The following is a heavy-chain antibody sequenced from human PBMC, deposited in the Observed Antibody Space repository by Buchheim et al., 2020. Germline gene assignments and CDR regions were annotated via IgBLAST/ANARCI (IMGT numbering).Heavy chain of an antibody. J-gene: IGHJ6*02. CDR1: GFTFSSYG. CDR2: ISYDGSNK. Sequence: QVQLVESGGGVVQPGRSLRLSCAASGFTFSSYGMHWVRQAPGKGLEWVAVISYDGSNKYYADSVKGRFTISRDTSKNTLYLQMNSLRAEDTAVDYCAKRVDTAMANYYYYGMDVWGQGTT. D-gene: IGHD5-18*01. CDR3: AKRVDTAMANYYYYGMDV. V-gene: IGHV3-30*18.